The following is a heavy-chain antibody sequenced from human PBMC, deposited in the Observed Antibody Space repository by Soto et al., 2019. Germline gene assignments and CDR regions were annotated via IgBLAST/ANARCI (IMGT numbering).Heavy chain of an antibody. CDR1: GESITTSNW. CDR2: IYHRGTT. V-gene: IGHV4-4*02. Sequence: QVHLQESGPGLVKSSETLSLTCTVSGESITTSNWWSWVRQPPGGGLEWIGEIYHRGTTNYNPSLKSRATISLDKSKNQFFLKGKSVTAADTAMYYCTRGYAAVSADLYWGQGILVAVSS. D-gene: IGHD6-19*01. CDR3: TRGYAAVSADLY. J-gene: IGHJ4*02.